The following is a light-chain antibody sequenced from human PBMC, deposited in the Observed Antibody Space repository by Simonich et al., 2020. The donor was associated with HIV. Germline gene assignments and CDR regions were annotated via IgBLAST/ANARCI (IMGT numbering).Light chain of an antibody. CDR3: QSYDSSNVV. V-gene: IGLV6-57*01. J-gene: IGLJ2*01. CDR2: EDN. CDR1: SGSIASNY. Sequence: NFMLTQPHSVSESPGKTVTISCTRSSGSIASNYVQGYQQRPGSSPTTVIYEDNQRPSGVPDRCSGSIDSSSNSASLTISGLKTEDEADYYCQSYDSSNVVFGGGTKLTVL.